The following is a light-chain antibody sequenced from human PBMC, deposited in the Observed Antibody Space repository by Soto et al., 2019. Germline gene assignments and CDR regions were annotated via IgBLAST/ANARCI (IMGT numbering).Light chain of an antibody. CDR2: DAY. J-gene: IGKJ1*01. V-gene: IGKV1-5*01. Sequence: DIQMTQSPSTLSASVGDRVTITCRASQSISSWLAWYQQKPGKAPKLLIYDAYSLESGTPSRFSGRRSGTEFTLTISSLQPEDFATYYCQQHYNTPRTFGQGTKVDI. CDR3: QQHYNTPRT. CDR1: QSISSW.